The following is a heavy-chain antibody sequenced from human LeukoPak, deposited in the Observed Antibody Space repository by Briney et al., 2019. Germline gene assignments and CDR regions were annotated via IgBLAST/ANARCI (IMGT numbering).Heavy chain of an antibody. CDR1: GYTFTSYG. J-gene: IGHJ6*03. D-gene: IGHD5-12*01. Sequence: ASVKVSCKASGYTFTSYGISWVRQAPGQGLEWMGWISAYNGNTNYAQKLQGRVTMTTDTSTSTAYMELRSLRSDDTAVYYCARIPGRLRADYYYYYMDVWGKGTTVTISS. CDR3: ARIPGRLRADYYYYYMDV. V-gene: IGHV1-18*01. CDR2: ISAYNGNT.